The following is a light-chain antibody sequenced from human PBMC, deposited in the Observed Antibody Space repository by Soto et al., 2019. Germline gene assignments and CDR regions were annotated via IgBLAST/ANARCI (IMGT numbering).Light chain of an antibody. J-gene: IGLJ1*01. CDR3: SSYAGSNNLGV. CDR2: EVS. V-gene: IGLV2-8*01. CDR1: SSDVGGYNY. Sequence: QSVLTQPPSASGSPGQSVTISCTGTSSDVGGYNYVSWYQQHPGKAPKLMIYEVSKRPSGVPDRFSGSKSGNTASLTVSGLQAEDKADYYCSSYAGSNNLGVFGTGTKLTVL.